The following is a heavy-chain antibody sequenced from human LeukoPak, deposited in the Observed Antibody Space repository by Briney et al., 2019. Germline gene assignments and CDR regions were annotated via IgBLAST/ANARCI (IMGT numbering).Heavy chain of an antibody. V-gene: IGHV4-61*01. CDR3: ARECSSSCPRGLDV. CDR1: GGSVSSGSYY. D-gene: IGHD2-2*01. J-gene: IGHJ6*02. Sequence: SETLSLTCTVSGGSVSSGSYYWSWIRQPPGKGLEWIGYIYYSGSTNYNPSLKSRVTMSVDTSKNQFSLNLSSVTAADTAVYYCARECSSSCPRGLDVWGQGTTVTVSS. CDR2: IYYSGST.